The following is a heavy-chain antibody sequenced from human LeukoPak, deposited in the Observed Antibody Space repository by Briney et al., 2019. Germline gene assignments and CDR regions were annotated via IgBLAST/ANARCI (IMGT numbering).Heavy chain of an antibody. J-gene: IGHJ4*02. Sequence: GGSLRLSCAASGFTFSSYGMHWVRQAPGKGLEWVAVISYDGSNKYYADSVKGRFTISRDNSKDTLYLQMNSLRAEDTAVYYCAKPARTDYTDYWGQGTLVTVSS. V-gene: IGHV3-30*18. D-gene: IGHD1-14*01. CDR3: AKPARTDYTDY. CDR1: GFTFSSYG. CDR2: ISYDGSNK.